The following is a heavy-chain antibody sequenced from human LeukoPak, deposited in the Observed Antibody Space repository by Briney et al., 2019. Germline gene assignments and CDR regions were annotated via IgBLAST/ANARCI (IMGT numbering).Heavy chain of an antibody. CDR1: GGSISSYY. CDR3: ARRTYYYGSGSYSPPRY. V-gene: IGHV4-4*07. D-gene: IGHD3-10*01. J-gene: IGHJ4*02. Sequence: SETLSLTCTVSGGSISSYYWSWIRQPAGKGLEWIGRIYTSGSTNYNPSLKSRVTMSVDTSKNQFSLKLSSVTAADTAVYYCARRTYYYGSGSYSPPRYWGQGTLVTISS. CDR2: IYTSGST.